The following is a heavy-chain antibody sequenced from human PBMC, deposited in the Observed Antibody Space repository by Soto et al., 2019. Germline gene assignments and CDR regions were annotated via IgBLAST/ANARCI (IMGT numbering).Heavy chain of an antibody. CDR3: ARGPGDTIFGVVTYYYGMDV. D-gene: IGHD3-3*01. J-gene: IGHJ6*02. Sequence: GGSLRLSCAASGFTFSSYGMHWVRQAPGKGLEWVAVIWYDGSNKYYADSVKGRFTISRDNSKNTLYLQMNSLRAEDTAVYYCARGPGDTIFGVVTYYYGMDVWGQGTTVTVSS. CDR2: IWYDGSNK. CDR1: GFTFSSYG. V-gene: IGHV3-33*01.